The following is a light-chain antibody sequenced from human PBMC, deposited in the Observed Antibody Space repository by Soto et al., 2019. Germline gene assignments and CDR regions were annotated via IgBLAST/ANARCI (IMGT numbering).Light chain of an antibody. Sequence: DIQMTHSPSCASASXVDRITITXXSSQSISSYLNWYQQKPGKAPKLLIYAASSLQSGVPSRFSGSGSGTDFTLTISSLQPEDFATYYCQQSYSTPPTFGGGTKVDI. J-gene: IGKJ4*01. V-gene: IGKV1-39*01. CDR3: QQSYSTPPT. CDR2: AAS. CDR1: QSISSY.